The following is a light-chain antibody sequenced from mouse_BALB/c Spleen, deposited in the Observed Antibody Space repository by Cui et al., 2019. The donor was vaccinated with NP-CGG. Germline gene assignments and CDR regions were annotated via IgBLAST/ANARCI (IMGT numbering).Light chain of an antibody. J-gene: IGLJ1*01. CDR3: ALWYSNHWV. CDR2: GTN. V-gene: IGLV1*01. CDR1: TGAVTTSNY. Sequence: QAVVTQESALTTSSGETVTLTCRSSTGAVTTSNYANWVQGKPDHLFTGLMGGTNNRTPGVPARFSGSLIGDKAALTITGAQTEDEAIYFCALWYSNHWVFGGGTKLTVL.